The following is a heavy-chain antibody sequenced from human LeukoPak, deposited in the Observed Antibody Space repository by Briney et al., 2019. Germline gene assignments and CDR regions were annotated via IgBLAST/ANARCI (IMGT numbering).Heavy chain of an antibody. CDR3: ARVRDGYPLAFDI. V-gene: IGHV4-39*07. CDR1: GGSISSSSYY. J-gene: IGHJ3*02. Sequence: PSETLSLTCTVSGGSISSSSYYWGWIRQPPGKGLEWIGSIYYSGSTYYNPSLKSRVTISVDTSKNQFSLKLSSVTAADTAVYHCARVRDGYPLAFDIWGQGTMVTVSS. D-gene: IGHD5-24*01. CDR2: IYYSGST.